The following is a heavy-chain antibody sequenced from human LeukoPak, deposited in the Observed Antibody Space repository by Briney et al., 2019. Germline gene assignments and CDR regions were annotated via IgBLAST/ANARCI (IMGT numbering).Heavy chain of an antibody. J-gene: IGHJ4*02. CDR3: ASLLRGVPPY. CDR2: ISSSSSYI. D-gene: IGHD3-10*01. Sequence: PXGSLRLSCAASGFTFSSYSMNWVRQAPGKGLEWVSSISSSSSYIYYADSVKGRFTISRDNAKNSLYLQMNSLRAEDTAVYYCASLLRGVPPYWGQGTLVTVSS. CDR1: GFTFSSYS. V-gene: IGHV3-21*01.